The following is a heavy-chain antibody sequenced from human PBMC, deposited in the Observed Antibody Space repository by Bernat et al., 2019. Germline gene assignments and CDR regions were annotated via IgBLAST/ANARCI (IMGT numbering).Heavy chain of an antibody. CDR2: IWYDGSNK. D-gene: IGHD6-19*01. Sequence: QVQLVESGGGVVQPGRSLRLSCAASGFTFSSYGRHWVRQAPGKGLEWVAVIWYDGSNKYYADSVKGRFTISRDNSKNTLYLQMNSLRAEDTAVYYCARDIVGSAGTSFDYWGQGTLVTVSS. CDR1: GFTFSSYG. CDR3: ARDIVGSAGTSFDY. V-gene: IGHV3-33*01. J-gene: IGHJ4*02.